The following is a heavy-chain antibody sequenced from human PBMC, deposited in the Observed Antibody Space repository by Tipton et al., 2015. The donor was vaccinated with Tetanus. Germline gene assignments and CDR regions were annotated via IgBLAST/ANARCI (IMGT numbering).Heavy chain of an antibody. D-gene: IGHD1-26*01. Sequence: LRLSCTVAGDSVPSTTIYSWSWIRQAPGKGLEWIGHLGYGGKTNYNPSLKSRVTISADTSKNHMSLRGTSVTASDTAVYYCARDPYSATREGYWGQGILVTVST. CDR3: ARDPYSATREGY. CDR1: GDSVPSTTIYS. J-gene: IGHJ4*02. CDR2: LGYGGKT. V-gene: IGHV4-61*01.